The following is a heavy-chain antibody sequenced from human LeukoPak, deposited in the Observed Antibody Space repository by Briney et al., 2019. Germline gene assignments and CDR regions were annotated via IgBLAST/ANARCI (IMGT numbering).Heavy chain of an antibody. V-gene: IGHV4-31*03. D-gene: IGHD2-21*01. Sequence: SETLSLTCTVSGASISSGGHYWTWIRQHPGKGLEWIGYIYNSASTYYSPSLESRVSISVDTSKNQFSLKLSAATAADTAVYYCAKVVLGDSAWPSGVDWFDPWGQGSLVTVSS. CDR2: IYNSAST. CDR1: GASISSGGHY. CDR3: AKVVLGDSAWPSGVDWFDP. J-gene: IGHJ5*02.